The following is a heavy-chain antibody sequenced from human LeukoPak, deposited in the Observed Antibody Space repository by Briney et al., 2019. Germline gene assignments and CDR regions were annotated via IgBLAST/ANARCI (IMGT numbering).Heavy chain of an antibody. CDR2: ISAYNGNT. V-gene: IGHV1-18*01. D-gene: IGHD6-19*01. J-gene: IGHJ4*02. Sequence: ASVKVSCTASGYTFTSYGISWVRQAPGQGLEWMGWISAYNGNTNYAQKLQGRVTMTTDTSTSTAYMELRSLRSDDTAVYYCARDQERYSSGPAGFDYWGQGTLVTVSS. CDR3: ARDQERYSSGPAGFDY. CDR1: GYTFTSYG.